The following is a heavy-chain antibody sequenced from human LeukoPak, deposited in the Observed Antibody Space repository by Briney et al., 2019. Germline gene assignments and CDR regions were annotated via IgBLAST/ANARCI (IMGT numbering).Heavy chain of an antibody. CDR2: MNPNSGNT. Sequence: ASVKVSCKASGYTFTSYDINWVRQATGQGLEWMGWMNPNSGNTGYAQKFQGRVTITRNTSISTAYMELSSLRSEDTAVYYCARGRRIAARRNYYYYYMDVWGKGTTVTVPS. CDR1: GYTFTSYD. CDR3: ARGRRIAARRNYYYYYMDV. D-gene: IGHD6-6*01. V-gene: IGHV1-8*03. J-gene: IGHJ6*03.